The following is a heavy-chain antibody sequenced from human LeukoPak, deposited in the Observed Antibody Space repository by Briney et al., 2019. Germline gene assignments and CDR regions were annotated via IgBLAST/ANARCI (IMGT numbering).Heavy chain of an antibody. V-gene: IGHV4-34*01. D-gene: IGHD3-10*01. CDR1: GGSFSGYY. Sequence: SETLSLTCAVYGGSFSGYYWSWIRQPPGKGLEWIGEINHSGSTNYNPSLKSRVTISVDTSKNQFSLKLSSVTAADTAVYYCARVEFPHYGSGRNSWYFDLWGRGTLVTVSS. CDR2: INHSGST. CDR3: ARVEFPHYGSGRNSWYFDL. J-gene: IGHJ2*01.